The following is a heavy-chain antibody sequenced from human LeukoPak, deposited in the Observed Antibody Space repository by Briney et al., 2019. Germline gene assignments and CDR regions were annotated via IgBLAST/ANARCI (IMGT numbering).Heavy chain of an antibody. Sequence: GGSLRLSCAASGFTFSNYNMNWVRQAPGKGLEWVSYISSRGSYTYYADSVKGRFTISRDNAKNSLYLQMNSLRAEDTAVYYCARDRYPMSAQYYFDYWGQGTLVTVSS. CDR2: ISSRGSYT. CDR1: GFTFSNYN. D-gene: IGHD3-10*02. V-gene: IGHV3-21*06. CDR3: ARDRYPMSAQYYFDY. J-gene: IGHJ4*02.